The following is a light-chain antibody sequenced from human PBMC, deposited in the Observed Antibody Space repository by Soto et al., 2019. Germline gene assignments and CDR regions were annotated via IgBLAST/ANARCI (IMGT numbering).Light chain of an antibody. V-gene: IGKV3-20*01. CDR2: GAS. CDR3: QRYGGSPGT. Sequence: EIVLTQSPGTLSLSPGERATLSCRASQYVSSIHIAWYQHKPGQAPRLLIYGASNRATGVPDRFSGSWSGADFTLTISRVEPQDFAVYYCQRYGGSPGTFGGGTKVEIK. J-gene: IGKJ4*01. CDR1: QYVSSIH.